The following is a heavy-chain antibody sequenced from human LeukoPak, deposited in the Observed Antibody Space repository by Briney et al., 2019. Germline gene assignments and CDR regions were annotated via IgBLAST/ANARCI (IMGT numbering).Heavy chain of an antibody. CDR2: INPNSGGT. CDR3: AKNLRGYRAVPDY. D-gene: IGHD5-12*01. V-gene: IGHV1-2*02. J-gene: IGHJ4*02. Sequence: ASVKVSCKASGYTFTDYFMHWVRQAPGQGLEWMGWINPNSGGTNYVQKFQDRVTMTRDTSIATAYMELSRLRADDTAVYYCAKNLRGYRAVPDYWGQGTLVTVSS. CDR1: GYTFTDYF.